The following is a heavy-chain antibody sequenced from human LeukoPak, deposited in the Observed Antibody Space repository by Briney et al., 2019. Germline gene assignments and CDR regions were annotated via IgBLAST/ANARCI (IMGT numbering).Heavy chain of an antibody. D-gene: IGHD6-19*01. CDR2: MYYSGST. J-gene: IGHJ4*02. Sequence: PSETLSLTCTVSGGSISSSSYYWGWIRQPPGKGLEWIGRMYYSGSTYYNPSLKSRVTISVDTSKNQFSLKLSSVTAADTAVYYCARVQYSSGWKPMNRFDYWGQGTLVTVSS. CDR3: ARVQYSSGWKPMNRFDY. CDR1: GGSISSSSYY. V-gene: IGHV4-39*07.